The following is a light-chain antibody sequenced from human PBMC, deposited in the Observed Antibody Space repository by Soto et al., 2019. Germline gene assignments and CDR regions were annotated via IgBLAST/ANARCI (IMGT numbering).Light chain of an antibody. CDR2: ECS. Sequence: QSALTQPASVSGSPGQSITISCTGTSSDVGSYNLVSWYQQHPGKAPKLMIYECSKRPSGVSNRFSGSKSGNTASLTISGLQAEDEADYYCCSYAGSSTFSFGGGTKLTVL. CDR3: CSYAGSSTFS. V-gene: IGLV2-23*03. J-gene: IGLJ2*01. CDR1: SSDVGSYNL.